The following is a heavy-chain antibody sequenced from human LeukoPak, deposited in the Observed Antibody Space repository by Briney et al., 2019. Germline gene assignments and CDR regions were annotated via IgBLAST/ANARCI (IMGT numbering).Heavy chain of an antibody. CDR1: GFTFSSYA. CDR3: AKKVVVGATSPYSDFQD. J-gene: IGHJ1*01. V-gene: IGHV3-23*01. D-gene: IGHD1-26*01. CDR2: ISGSGVTT. Sequence: GGSLRLSCVASGFTFSSYAMSWVRQAPGKGLEWVSAISGSGVTTHYAGSVKGRFSISRDNSKNTLCLQMNSLRAEDTALYYCAKKVVVGATSPYSDFQDWGQGTLVTVSS.